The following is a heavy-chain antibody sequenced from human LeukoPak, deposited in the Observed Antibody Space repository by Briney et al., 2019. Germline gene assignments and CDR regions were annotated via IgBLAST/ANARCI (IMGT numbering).Heavy chain of an antibody. Sequence: SETLSLTCTVSGGSISSGSYYWSWIRQPAGKGLEWIGRIYTSGSTNYNPSLKSRVTISVDTSKNQFSLKLSSVTAADTAVYYCAREVKGYYASSGSENFDYWGQGTLVTVSS. J-gene: IGHJ4*02. D-gene: IGHD3-22*01. CDR2: IYTSGST. CDR3: AREVKGYYASSGSENFDY. CDR1: GGSISSGSYY. V-gene: IGHV4-61*02.